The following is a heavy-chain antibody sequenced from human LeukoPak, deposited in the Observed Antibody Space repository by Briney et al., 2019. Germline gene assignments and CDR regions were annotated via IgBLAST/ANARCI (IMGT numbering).Heavy chain of an antibody. CDR1: GDSISNDKW. V-gene: IGHV4-4*02. CDR3: AKSGVPYGLDV. Sequence: SSETLSLTCAVSGDSISNDKWWSWVRQPPGKGLDWIGEIFHTGRTNYNPSLRSRVTLSVDKSKNQLSLNLNHVTAADTAIYYCAKSGVPYGLDVWGQGTSVTVSS. J-gene: IGHJ6*02. CDR2: IFHTGRT. D-gene: IGHD3-10*01.